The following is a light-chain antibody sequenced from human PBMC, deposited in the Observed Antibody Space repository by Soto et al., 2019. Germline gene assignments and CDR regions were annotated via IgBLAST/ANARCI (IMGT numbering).Light chain of an antibody. V-gene: IGLV2-14*01. CDR1: SSDVGGYTY. J-gene: IGLJ1*01. CDR2: EVN. Sequence: SALTQPASVSGSPRQSITISCTGASSDVGGYTYVSWYQQHPGKAPKLIIYEVNNRPSGVSHRFSGSKSGNTASLTISGIQAEDEADYYCSSYKSRSTLYVLGTGTKVTVL. CDR3: SSYKSRSTLYV.